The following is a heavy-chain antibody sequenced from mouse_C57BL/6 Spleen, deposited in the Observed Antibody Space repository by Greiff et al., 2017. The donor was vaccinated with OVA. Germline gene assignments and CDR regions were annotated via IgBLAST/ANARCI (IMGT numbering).Heavy chain of an antibody. V-gene: IGHV1-19*01. CDR2: INPYNGGT. CDR1: GYTFTDYY. CDR3: ARSPYDPYYFDY. D-gene: IGHD2-3*01. Sequence: EVQLQESGPVLVKPGASVKMSCKASGYTFTDYYMNWVKQSHGKSLEWIGVINPYNGGTSYNQKFKGKATLTVDKSSSTAYMELNSLTSEDSAVYYCARSPYDPYYFDYWGQGTTLTVSS. J-gene: IGHJ2*01.